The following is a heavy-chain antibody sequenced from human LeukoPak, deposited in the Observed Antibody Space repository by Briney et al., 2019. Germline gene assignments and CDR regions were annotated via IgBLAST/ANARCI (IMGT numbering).Heavy chain of an antibody. Sequence: PSETLSLTCTVSGDSLSSSNDYWGWIRQPPGKGLEWIGTIYYSGSTYYKSSLKSRATISVDTSKNQFSLKLSSVTAADTAVYYCARLRSGFSRDGYTLAFDYWGQGILVTVSS. CDR2: IYYSGST. CDR3: ARLRSGFSRDGYTLAFDY. D-gene: IGHD5-24*01. CDR1: GDSLSSSNDY. V-gene: IGHV4-39*01. J-gene: IGHJ4*02.